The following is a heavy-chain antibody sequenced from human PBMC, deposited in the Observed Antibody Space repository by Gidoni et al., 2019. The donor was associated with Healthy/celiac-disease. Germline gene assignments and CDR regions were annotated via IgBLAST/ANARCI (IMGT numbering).Heavy chain of an antibody. J-gene: IGHJ4*02. CDR3: ARVMAADL. Sequence: PGKGLEWVSSISSSSSYIYYADSVKGRFTISRDNAKNSLYLQMNSLRAEDTAVYYCARVMAADLWGQGTLVTVSS. D-gene: IGHD6-13*01. V-gene: IGHV3-21*01. CDR2: ISSSSSYI.